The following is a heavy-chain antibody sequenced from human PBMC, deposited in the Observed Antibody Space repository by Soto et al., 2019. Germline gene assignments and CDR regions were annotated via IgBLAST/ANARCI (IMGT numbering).Heavy chain of an antibody. CDR2: ISSSSSTI. CDR1: GFTFSSYS. CDR3: ARGSSSWYPNEYNWFDP. D-gene: IGHD6-13*01. Sequence: GGSLRLSCAASGFTFSSYSMNWVRQAPGKGLEWVSYISSSSSTIYYADSVKGRFTISRDNAKNSLYLQMNSLRDEDTAVYYCARGSSSWYPNEYNWFDPWGQGTLVTVSS. J-gene: IGHJ5*02. V-gene: IGHV3-48*02.